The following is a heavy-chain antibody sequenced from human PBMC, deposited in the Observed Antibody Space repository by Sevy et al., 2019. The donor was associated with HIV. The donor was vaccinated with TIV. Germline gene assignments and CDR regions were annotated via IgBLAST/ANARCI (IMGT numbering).Heavy chain of an antibody. Sequence: SETLSLTCIVSGGSISSSSYYWGWIRQPPGKGLEWIGSNYYSGNTFDSVSLKSRVTISVDTSKNQFSLKLSSVTAADTAVYYCARHGASLVRGVTENWFDPWGQGTLVTVSS. D-gene: IGHD3-10*01. J-gene: IGHJ5*02. V-gene: IGHV4-39*01. CDR2: NYYSGNT. CDR1: GGSISSSSYY. CDR3: ARHGASLVRGVTENWFDP.